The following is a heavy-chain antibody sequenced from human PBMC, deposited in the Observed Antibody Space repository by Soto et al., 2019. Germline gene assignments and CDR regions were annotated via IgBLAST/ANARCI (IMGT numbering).Heavy chain of an antibody. Sequence: QVQLVESGGGLVKPGGSLRLSCAASGFTFRDYYMSWIRQAPGRGLEWVSYIHSSGATTYYADSVKGRFTISRDNAKNSLYLQMSSLRADDTAVYYCARAVNWNEVDPWGQGTLVTVSS. CDR3: ARAVNWNEVDP. CDR2: IHSSGATT. CDR1: GFTFRDYY. D-gene: IGHD1-1*01. V-gene: IGHV3-11*01. J-gene: IGHJ5*02.